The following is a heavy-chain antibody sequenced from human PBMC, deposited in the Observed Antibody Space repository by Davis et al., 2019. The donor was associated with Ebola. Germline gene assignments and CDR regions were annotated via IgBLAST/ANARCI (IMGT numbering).Heavy chain of an antibody. CDR3: ARDIAADYFDY. CDR1: GFTVSSDY. CDR2: ISSSSSYI. J-gene: IGHJ4*02. V-gene: IGHV3-21*04. Sequence: GESLKISCVASGFTVSSDYMSWVRQAPGKGLEWVSSISSSSSYIYYADSVKGRFTISRDNAKNTLYLQMNSLRADDTAVYYCARDIAADYFDYWGQGTLVTVSS. D-gene: IGHD6-25*01.